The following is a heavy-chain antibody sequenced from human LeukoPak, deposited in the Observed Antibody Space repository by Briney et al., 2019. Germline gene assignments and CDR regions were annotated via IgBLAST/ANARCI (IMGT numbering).Heavy chain of an antibody. V-gene: IGHV3-30*04. D-gene: IGHD1-14*01. CDR3: AREKMRRSYHPGYGMDV. CDR2: ISYDGSNK. CDR1: GFTFSSYA. Sequence: GGSLGLSSAASGFTFSSYAMHWVRQAPGKGLEWVAVISYDGSNKYYADSVKGRSTISRDNSKNTLYLQMNSLRAEDTAVYYRAREKMRRSYHPGYGMDVWGKGTTVTVSS. J-gene: IGHJ6*04.